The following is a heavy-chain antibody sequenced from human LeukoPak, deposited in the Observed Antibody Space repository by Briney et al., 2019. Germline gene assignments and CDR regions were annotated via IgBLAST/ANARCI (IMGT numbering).Heavy chain of an antibody. CDR1: GYSFTTYW. CDR2: IDPSYSYP. D-gene: IGHD3-16*02. J-gene: IGHJ4*02. Sequence: AGESLRISCQGSGYSFTTYWITWVRQMPGKGLEWMGRIDPSYSYPIYSPSFQGHVTISADKPISTAYLQRSSLKASDTAMYYCARVIHLGELSLYDYWGQGTLVTVSS. CDR3: ARVIHLGELSLYDY. V-gene: IGHV5-10-1*01.